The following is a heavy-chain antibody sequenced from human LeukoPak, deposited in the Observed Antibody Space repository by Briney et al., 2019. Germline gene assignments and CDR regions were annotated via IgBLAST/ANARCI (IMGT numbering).Heavy chain of an antibody. CDR3: ATNAATVAAGNFFDY. V-gene: IGHV3-74*01. Sequence: PGGSLRLSCAASGFTFSSYWMHWVRQAPGKGLVWVSHINSDGSSTRYADSVKGRFTISRDNAKNTLYLEVRSLRVEDTAVYYCATNAATVAAGNFFDYWGQGTLVTVSS. CDR2: INSDGSST. J-gene: IGHJ4*02. D-gene: IGHD6-13*01. CDR1: GFTFSSYW.